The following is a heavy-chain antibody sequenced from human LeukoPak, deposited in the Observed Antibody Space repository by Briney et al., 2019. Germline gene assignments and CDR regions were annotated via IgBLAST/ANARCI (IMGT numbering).Heavy chain of an antibody. CDR1: GGSISNTNW. D-gene: IGHD5-12*01. V-gene: IGHV4-4*02. CDR2: ISLTGLT. J-gene: IGHJ6*02. Sequence: SETLSLTCGVSGGSISNTNWWSWVRQPPGQGLEWIGEISLTGLTHYNPSLESRVTVSLDKSKNQLSLNLTSVTAADTAVYYCARISGGVASGYYYGMDVWGQGTTVTVSS. CDR3: ARISGGVASGYYYGMDV.